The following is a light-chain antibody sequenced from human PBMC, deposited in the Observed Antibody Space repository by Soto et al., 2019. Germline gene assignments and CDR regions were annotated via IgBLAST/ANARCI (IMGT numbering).Light chain of an antibody. J-gene: IGKJ3*01. CDR2: AAS. CDR1: QDIGKY. CDR3: QQYNSFPFT. Sequence: DIQMTQSPSSLSASVGDRVTITCWASQDIGKYLAWFQQKPGKAPKSLIYAASSLLSGVPSHFSGSRSGTNFTLTIKSLQPEDFATYYCQQYNSFPFTFGPGTTVDIK. V-gene: IGKV1-16*02.